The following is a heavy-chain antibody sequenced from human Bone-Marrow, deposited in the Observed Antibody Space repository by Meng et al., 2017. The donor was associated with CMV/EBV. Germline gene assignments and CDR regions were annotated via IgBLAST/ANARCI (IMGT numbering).Heavy chain of an antibody. CDR2: AHSSGTT. D-gene: IGHD2-8*01. CDR1: GVSISTYY. V-gene: IGHV4-59*01. J-gene: IGHJ1*01. CDR3: ARGTLFYNIGWREYCPN. Sequence: GSLRLSCTVSGVSISTYYWNWIRQPPGRGLEWIGYAHSSGTTSYSPSLKSRVTISLDTSKNQFSLMLNSVTAADTAGYYCARGTLFYNIGWREYCPNWGQGTLVTVSS.